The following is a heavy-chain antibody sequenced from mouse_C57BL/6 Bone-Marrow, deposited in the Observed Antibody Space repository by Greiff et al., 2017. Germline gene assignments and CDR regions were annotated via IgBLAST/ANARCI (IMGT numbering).Heavy chain of an antibody. D-gene: IGHD1-1*01. V-gene: IGHV1-53*01. CDR3: ARSRYYYGIIYWFAY. CDR2: INPSNGGT. Sequence: VQLQQPGPELVKPGASVKLSCKASGYTFTSYWMHWVKQRPGQGLEWIGNINPSNGGTNYNEKFKSKATLTVDKASSTAYMQLSSLTSEASAVYYCARSRYYYGIIYWFAYWGQGTLVTVSA. CDR1: GYTFTSYW. J-gene: IGHJ3*01.